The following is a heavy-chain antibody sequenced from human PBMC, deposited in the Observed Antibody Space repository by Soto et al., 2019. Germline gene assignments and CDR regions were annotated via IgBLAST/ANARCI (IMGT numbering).Heavy chain of an antibody. CDR1: VTSISSYY. J-gene: IGHJ4*02. D-gene: IGHD2-8*01. V-gene: IGHV4-59*01. CDR2: IHYSGTT. CDR3: ARYNSYAIDY. Sequence: ASETLSLTCTFYVTSISSYYWSWIRQPPGKGLEWIANIHYSGTTNYNPSLASRVTLSVDTSKNQFSLKMTSVTAADRAMYFCARYNSYAIDYWGRGPLVTVSS.